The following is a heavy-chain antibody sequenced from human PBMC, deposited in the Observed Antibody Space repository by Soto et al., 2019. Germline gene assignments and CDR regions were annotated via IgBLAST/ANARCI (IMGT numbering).Heavy chain of an antibody. CDR3: AKGLAHDFWSGYYLGPYGMDV. CDR2: ISGSGGNT. V-gene: IGHV3-23*01. CDR1: GFTFSSYC. J-gene: IGHJ6*02. Sequence: PGGSLRLSCAASGFTFSSYCMTWVRQAPGKGLEWVSGISGSGGNTYYADAVKGRFTISRDNSKNMLYLQMNSLRAEDTAVYYCAKGLAHDFWSGYYLGPYGMDVWDQGTTVTVSS. D-gene: IGHD3-3*01.